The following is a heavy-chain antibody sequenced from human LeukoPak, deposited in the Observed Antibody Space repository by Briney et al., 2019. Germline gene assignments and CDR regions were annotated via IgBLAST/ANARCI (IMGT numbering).Heavy chain of an antibody. J-gene: IGHJ4*02. CDR3: AFGNFHFSSSYSPFDY. CDR2: MNPNSGNT. Sequence: GSSVKVSCKASGGTFISYTISWVRQATGQGREWMGWMNPNSGNTGYAQKFQGRDTMTRTPSISTAYMELSSLRSEDTAVYSCAFGNFHFSSSYSPFDYWGQGTLVTVSS. CDR1: GGTFISYT. D-gene: IGHD3-3*02. V-gene: IGHV1-8*02.